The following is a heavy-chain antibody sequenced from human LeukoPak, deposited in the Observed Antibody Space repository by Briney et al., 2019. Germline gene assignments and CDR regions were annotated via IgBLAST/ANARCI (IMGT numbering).Heavy chain of an antibody. CDR2: IWYDGSNK. V-gene: IGHV3-33*01. CDR3: ARTRNGYSGSYYFDY. CDR1: GFTFSSYG. D-gene: IGHD1-26*01. Sequence: GGSLRLSCAASGFTFSSYGMHWVRQAPGKGLEWVAVIWYDGSNKYYADSVKGRFTISRDNSKNTLYLQMNSLRAEDTAVYYCARTRNGYSGSYYFDYWGQGTLVTVSS. J-gene: IGHJ4*02.